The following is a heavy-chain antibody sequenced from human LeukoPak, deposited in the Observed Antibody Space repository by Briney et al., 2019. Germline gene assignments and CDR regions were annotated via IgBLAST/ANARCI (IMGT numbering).Heavy chain of an antibody. Sequence: ASVKVSCKVSGHTLTEFSMHRVRQAPGKRLEWMGRFDPEDGETIYAQKFQGRVTMTADTSTDTAYMELSSLRSEDTAVYFCATEGKMIRGVYTDYWGQGTLVTVSS. D-gene: IGHD3-10*01. CDR3: ATEGKMIRGVYTDY. CDR1: GHTLTEFS. J-gene: IGHJ4*02. CDR2: FDPEDGET. V-gene: IGHV1-24*01.